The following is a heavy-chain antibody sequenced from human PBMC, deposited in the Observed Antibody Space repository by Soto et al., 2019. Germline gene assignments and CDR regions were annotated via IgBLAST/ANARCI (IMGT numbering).Heavy chain of an antibody. CDR3: ARDDYGDYEGWFDP. CDR1: GFTFSSYS. CDR2: ISSSSSYI. V-gene: IGHV3-21*01. J-gene: IGHJ5*02. Sequence: EVQLVESGGGLVKPGGSLRLSCAASGFTFSSYSMNWVRQAPGKGLEWVSSISSSSSYIYYADSVKGRFTISRDNAKNSRYLQMNSLRAEDTAVYYCARDDYGDYEGWFDPWGQGTLVTVSS. D-gene: IGHD4-17*01.